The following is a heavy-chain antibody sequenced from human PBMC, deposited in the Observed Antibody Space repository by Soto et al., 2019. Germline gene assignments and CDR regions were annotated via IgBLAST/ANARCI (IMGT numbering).Heavy chain of an antibody. CDR2: IYYSGAT. Sequence: SETLSLTCAVSVGSISRTTYDWPSSRQPPGKVLDWVATIYYSGATYCNPSLKSLLTISIDTSKNQFSLRLSAVTDADPAMYYCARYYDTSNRPYFHHWGQGTRVTVS. CDR1: VGSISRTTYD. D-gene: IGHD3-22*01. J-gene: IGHJ1*01. CDR3: ARYYDTSNRPYFHH. V-gene: IGHV4-39*01.